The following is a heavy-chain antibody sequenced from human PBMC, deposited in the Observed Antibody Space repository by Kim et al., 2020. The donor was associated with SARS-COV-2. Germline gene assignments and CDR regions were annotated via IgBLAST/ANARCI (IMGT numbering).Heavy chain of an antibody. J-gene: IGHJ4*02. Sequence: YYNPSLKSRVTISVDTSKNQFSLKLSSVTAADTAVYYCARLNYGSGNFDYWGQGTLVTVSS. V-gene: IGHV4-31*02. CDR3: ARLNYGSGNFDY. D-gene: IGHD3-10*01.